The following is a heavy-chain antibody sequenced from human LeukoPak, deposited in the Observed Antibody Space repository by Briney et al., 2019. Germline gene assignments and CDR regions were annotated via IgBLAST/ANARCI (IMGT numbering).Heavy chain of an antibody. V-gene: IGHV5-51*01. Sequence: GESLKISCRGYSFTNYWIGWVRQMPGKGLEWMALINYANSVTRYSPSFQGQVIVSVDRSITTAYLELSSLKASDTAMYYCARRVSETGSPLDAWGQGTMVTVSS. D-gene: IGHD3-10*01. J-gene: IGHJ3*01. CDR2: INYANSVT. CDR3: ARRVSETGSPLDA. CDR1: YSFTNYW.